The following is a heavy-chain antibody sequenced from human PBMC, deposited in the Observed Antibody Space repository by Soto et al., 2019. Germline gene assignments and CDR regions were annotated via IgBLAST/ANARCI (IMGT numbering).Heavy chain of an antibody. D-gene: IGHD4-17*01. V-gene: IGHV4-31*03. CDR1: GGSVNSGGYY. J-gene: IGHJ4*02. Sequence: QVQLPESGPGLVKPSQTLSLTCTVSGGSVNSGGYYWTWIRQHPGKGLEWIGYIYYSGTAYYNPSLKRRVSISLAPSKSQFSLKLSSVTAADTAVYYWARGATTFPGDFVDYGGQGTRVTVSS. CDR3: ARGATTFPGDFVDY. CDR2: IYYSGTA.